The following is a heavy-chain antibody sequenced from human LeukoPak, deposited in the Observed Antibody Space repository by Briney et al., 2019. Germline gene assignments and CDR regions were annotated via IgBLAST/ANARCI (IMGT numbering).Heavy chain of an antibody. CDR3: ATWAFYHGLDV. V-gene: IGHV3-43*02. CDR2: IRADGGRT. D-gene: IGHD2/OR15-2a*01. CDR1: GFTFGDYA. Sequence: GGSLRLSCAAPGFTFGDYAMHWVRQAPGKGLEWVSLIRADGGRTYYADSVNGRFTISRDNSKNSLYLQMNSLRTDDTALYYCATWAFYHGLDVWGQGSTVTVSS. J-gene: IGHJ6*02.